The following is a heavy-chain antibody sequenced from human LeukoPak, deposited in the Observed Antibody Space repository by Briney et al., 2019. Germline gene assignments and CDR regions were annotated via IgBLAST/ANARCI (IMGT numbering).Heavy chain of an antibody. CDR2: IYYSGSI. D-gene: IGHD7-27*01. CDR3: GRLNTDWGFLFDS. V-gene: IGHV4-39*01. Sequence: PLETLSLTCIVSGDSITRNTYHWGWVRQPPGKGLERIGTIYYSGSIYYNQSLRGRVALSVDTSKNQFSLELTSVTAADTAVYYCGRLNTDWGFLFDSWGQGTLVTVSS. CDR1: GDSITRNTYH. J-gene: IGHJ4*02.